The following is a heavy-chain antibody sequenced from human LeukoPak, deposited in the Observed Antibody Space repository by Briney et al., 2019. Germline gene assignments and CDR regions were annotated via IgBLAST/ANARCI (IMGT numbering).Heavy chain of an antibody. D-gene: IGHD1-26*01. V-gene: IGHV3-23*01. Sequence: GESLKISCAASGFTFSSYAMSWVRQAPGKGLEWVSAISGSGGSTYYADSVKGRFTISRDNSKNTLYLQMNSLRAEDTAVYYCAKGYGWEASYYYYYMDVWGKGTTVTISS. CDR2: ISGSGGST. CDR3: AKGYGWEASYYYYYMDV. CDR1: GFTFSSYA. J-gene: IGHJ6*03.